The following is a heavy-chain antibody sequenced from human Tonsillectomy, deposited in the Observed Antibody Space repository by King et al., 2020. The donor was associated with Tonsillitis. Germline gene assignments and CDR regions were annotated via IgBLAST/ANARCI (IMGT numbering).Heavy chain of an antibody. CDR2: IWYDGSNR. J-gene: IGHJ6*02. CDR1: GFAFSYYG. Sequence: VQLVESGGGVVQPGRSLRLSCAASGFAFSYYGMHWVRQAPGKGLEWVAVIWYDGSNRYYADSVKGRFTLSRDNSKNTLYLQMNSLRAEDTAVYYCARDPGVAAAAAEEDYYYGMDVWGQGTTVIVSS. CDR3: ARDPGVAAAAAEEDYYYGMDV. V-gene: IGHV3-33*08. D-gene: IGHD6-13*01.